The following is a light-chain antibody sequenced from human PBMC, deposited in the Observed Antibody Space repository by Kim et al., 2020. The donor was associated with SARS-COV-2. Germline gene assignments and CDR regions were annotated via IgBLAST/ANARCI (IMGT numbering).Light chain of an antibody. CDR1: NLDVGSYNL. J-gene: IGLJ2*01. CDR2: EVT. Sequence: GQSTTISCTGTNLDVGSYNLVSWYQHHPGKAPKLMIYEVTKRPSGVSNRFSGSKSDNTASLTISGLQAEDEAEYYCLSYAGGGTNVFGGGTQLTVL. V-gene: IGLV2-23*02. CDR3: LSYAGGGTNV.